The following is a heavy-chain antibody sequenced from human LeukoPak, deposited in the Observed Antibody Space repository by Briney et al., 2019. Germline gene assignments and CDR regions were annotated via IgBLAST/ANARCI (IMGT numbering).Heavy chain of an antibody. J-gene: IGHJ4*02. CDR2: INHSGST. Sequence: PSETLSLTCAVYGGSFSGYYWSWIRQPPGKGLEWIGEINHSGSTNYNPSLKSRVTISVDTSKNQFSLKLSSVTAADTAVYYCARGGRSGWYGVDYWGQGTLVTVSS. D-gene: IGHD6-19*01. V-gene: IGHV4-34*01. CDR1: GGSFSGYY. CDR3: ARGGRSGWYGVDY.